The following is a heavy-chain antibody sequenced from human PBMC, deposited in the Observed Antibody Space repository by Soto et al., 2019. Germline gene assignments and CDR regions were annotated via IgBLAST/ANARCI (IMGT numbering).Heavy chain of an antibody. CDR1: GYSFTSYW. Sequence: GESLKISCKGSGYSFTSYWISWVRQMPGKGLEWMGRIDPSDSYTNYSPSFQGHVTISADKSISTAYLLWSSLKTSDTAMYYFASQRSAYYYDSSGYYGYYWGQGTLVTVSS. V-gene: IGHV5-10-1*01. CDR2: IDPSDSYT. D-gene: IGHD3-22*01. J-gene: IGHJ4*02. CDR3: ASQRSAYYYDSSGYYGYY.